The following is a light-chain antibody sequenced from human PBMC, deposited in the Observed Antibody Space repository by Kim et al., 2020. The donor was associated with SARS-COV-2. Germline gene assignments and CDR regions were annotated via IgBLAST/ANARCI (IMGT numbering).Light chain of an antibody. V-gene: IGLV2-14*01. J-gene: IGLJ3*02. CDR2: DVS. CDR1: SSDVGGYIY. Sequence: QSALTQPASVSGSPGQSITISCTGTSSDVGGYIYVSWYQQHPGKAPKLMIYDVSKRPSGVSNRFSGSKSGNTASLTISGLQAEDEADYYCSSYTSSSTFAVFGGGTQLTVL. CDR3: SSYTSSSTFAV.